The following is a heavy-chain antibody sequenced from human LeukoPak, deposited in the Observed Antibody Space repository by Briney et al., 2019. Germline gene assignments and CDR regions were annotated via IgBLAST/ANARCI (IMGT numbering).Heavy chain of an antibody. Sequence: GGSLRLSCAASGIIFSSHAISWVRQAPGKGLEWVSAISGSGGTTYYADSVKGRFTISRDNSKNTLSLQMNSLRAEDTAVYYCAKEDTTDMTPLLDYWGRGTLVTVSS. V-gene: IGHV3-23*01. D-gene: IGHD1-1*01. J-gene: IGHJ4*02. CDR1: GIIFSSHA. CDR3: AKEDTTDMTPLLDY. CDR2: ISGSGGTT.